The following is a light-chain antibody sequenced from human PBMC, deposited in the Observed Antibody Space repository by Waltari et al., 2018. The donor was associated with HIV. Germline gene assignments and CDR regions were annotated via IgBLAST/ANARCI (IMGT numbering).Light chain of an antibody. CDR2: SNN. V-gene: IGLV1-44*01. Sequence: QSVLTQPPSASGTPGQRVTISCSGSSSNIGSNTVNWYQQLPGTAPKLLIYSNNQRPSGVPDRVSGSKSGTSVSLAISGLQSEDDTDYYCAAWDDSLNGWVFGGGTKLTVL. J-gene: IGLJ3*02. CDR3: AAWDDSLNGWV. CDR1: SSNIGSNT.